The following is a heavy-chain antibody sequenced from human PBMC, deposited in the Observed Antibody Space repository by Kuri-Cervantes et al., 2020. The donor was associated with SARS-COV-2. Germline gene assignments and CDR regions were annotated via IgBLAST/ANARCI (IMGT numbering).Heavy chain of an antibody. CDR3: ARCRSGYYESSGFYDGDAFDI. CDR1: GFTFSSYW. V-gene: IGHV3-7*01. D-gene: IGHD3-22*01. J-gene: IGHJ3*02. CDR2: IDQDGSEQ. Sequence: GESLKISCAASGFTFSSYWMSWVRQAPGKGLEWVANIDQDGSEQYYVDSVKGRFSISRDNAKKSLYLQMNSLRAEDTAVYYCARCRSGYYESSGFYDGDAFDIWGQGTMVTVSS.